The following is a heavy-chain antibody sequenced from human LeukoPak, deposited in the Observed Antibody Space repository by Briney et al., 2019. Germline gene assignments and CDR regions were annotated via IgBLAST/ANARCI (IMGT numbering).Heavy chain of an antibody. CDR1: GDSISRYY. Sequence: SETLSLTCTVSGDSISRYYWSWIRQPPGKGLEWIGYIYYSGSTNYNPSLKSRVSISVDTSKNQFSLKLRSVTAADTAVYYCARADYDSSVGYWGQGTLVTVSS. D-gene: IGHD3-22*01. CDR2: IYYSGST. V-gene: IGHV4-59*01. CDR3: ARADYDSSVGY. J-gene: IGHJ4*02.